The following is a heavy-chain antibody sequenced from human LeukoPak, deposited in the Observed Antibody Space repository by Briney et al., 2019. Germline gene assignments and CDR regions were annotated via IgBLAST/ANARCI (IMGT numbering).Heavy chain of an antibody. Sequence: GGSLRLSCAASGFIVNTNYMTWVRQAPGRGLEWVAGISYDGGNKYYADSVKGRFTISRDNAKNSLYLQMNSLRAEDTAVYYCAELGITMIGGVWGKGTTVTISS. V-gene: IGHV3-30*18. D-gene: IGHD3-10*02. CDR1: GFIVNTNY. J-gene: IGHJ6*04. CDR2: ISYDGGNK. CDR3: AELGITMIGGV.